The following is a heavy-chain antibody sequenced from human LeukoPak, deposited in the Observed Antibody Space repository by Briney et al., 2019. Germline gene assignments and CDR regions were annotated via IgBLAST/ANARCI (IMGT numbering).Heavy chain of an antibody. Sequence: GGSLRLSCAASGFTLSSCAMSWVRQAPGRGLEWVSSISSSSSYIYYADSVKGRFTISRDNAKNSLYLQMNSLRAEDTAVYYCARDRRQRDYWGQGTLVTVSS. CDR2: ISSSSSYI. J-gene: IGHJ4*02. V-gene: IGHV3-21*01. D-gene: IGHD6-25*01. CDR1: GFTLSSCA. CDR3: ARDRRQRDY.